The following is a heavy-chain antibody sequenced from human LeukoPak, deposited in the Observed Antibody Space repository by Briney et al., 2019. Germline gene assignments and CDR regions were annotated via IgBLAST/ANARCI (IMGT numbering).Heavy chain of an antibody. CDR2: ISGSGGST. CDR1: GFTFSSYA. V-gene: IGHV3-23*01. D-gene: IGHD2-15*01. Sequence: GGSLRLSCAASGFTFSSYAMSWVRQAPGRGLEWVSAISGSGGSTYHADSVKGRFTISRDNSKNTVHLQMNSLRAEDTAVYHCARQLGYCSGGSCHFDSWGQGTLVTVSS. J-gene: IGHJ4*02. CDR3: ARQLGYCSGGSCHFDS.